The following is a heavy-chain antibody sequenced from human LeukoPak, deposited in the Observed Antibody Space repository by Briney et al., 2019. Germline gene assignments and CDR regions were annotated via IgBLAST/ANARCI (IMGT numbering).Heavy chain of an antibody. CDR2: LSGSGSSP. Sequence: GGSLRLPCAASGFIFSSYAMNWVRQAPGKGLEWVAALSGSGSSPSYADSVKGRFTISRDNSKNTLYLQMNSLRAEDTAVYYCALEDPDWFDPWGQGTLVTVSS. D-gene: IGHD2-15*01. V-gene: IGHV3-23*01. CDR1: GFIFSSYA. J-gene: IGHJ5*02. CDR3: ALEDPDWFDP.